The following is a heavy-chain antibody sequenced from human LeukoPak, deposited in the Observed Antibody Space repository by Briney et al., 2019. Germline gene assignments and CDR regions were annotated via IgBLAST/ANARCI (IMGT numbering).Heavy chain of an antibody. D-gene: IGHD5-24*01. J-gene: IGHJ3*02. CDR2: IYTSGST. Sequence: SETLSLTCSVSGGSISSGSYYWSWIRQPAGKGLEWIGRIYTSGSTNYNPSLKSRVTISVHTSKNQFSLKLSSVTPADTAVYYCAREPKSHRWLPHKGNAFDIWGQGTMVTVSS. CDR1: GGSISSGSYY. V-gene: IGHV4-61*02. CDR3: AREPKSHRWLPHKGNAFDI.